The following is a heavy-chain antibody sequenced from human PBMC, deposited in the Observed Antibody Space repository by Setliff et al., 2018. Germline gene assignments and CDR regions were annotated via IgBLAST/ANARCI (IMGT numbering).Heavy chain of an antibody. D-gene: IGHD2-15*01. CDR1: GGSISNYY. CDR2: IYSSGNT. J-gene: IGHJ4*02. Sequence: PSETLSLTCTVSGGSISNYYWSWVRQPAGKGLEWIGRIYSSGNTNYNPSLKSRVSMSLDTSKNQFSLKLSSVTAADTAVYYCARDRVVVLAGRRGFYFDYWGQGTLVTVSS. CDR3: ARDRVVVLAGRRGFYFDY. V-gene: IGHV4-4*07.